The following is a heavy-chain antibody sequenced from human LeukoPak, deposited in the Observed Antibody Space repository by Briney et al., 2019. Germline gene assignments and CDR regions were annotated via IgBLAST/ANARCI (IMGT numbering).Heavy chain of an antibody. CDR1: GFTFSSYW. V-gene: IGHV3-7*01. D-gene: IGHD2-2*01. CDR2: IKQDGSEK. CDR3: ARDIVVVPAAGFDY. J-gene: IGHJ4*02. Sequence: GGSLRLSCAASGFTFSSYWMSWVRQAPGKGLEWVANIKQDGSEKYYVDSVKGRFTISRDSAKNSLYLQMNSLRAEDTAVYYCARDIVVVPAAGFDYWGQGTLVTVSS.